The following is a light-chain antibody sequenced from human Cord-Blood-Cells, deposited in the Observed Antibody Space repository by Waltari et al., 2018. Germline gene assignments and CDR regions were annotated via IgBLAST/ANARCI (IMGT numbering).Light chain of an antibody. CDR1: RRDVGGYYL. J-gene: IGLJ3*02. V-gene: IGLV2-23*01. Sequence: GLTQPAPLSGAPGQSIPISCTGTRRDVGGYYLVFWYQQPPGKAPKLMIYEGSKRPSGVSNRFSGSKSGNTASLTISGLQAEDEADYYCCSYAGSSTWVFGGGTKLTVL. CDR3: CSYAGSSTWV. CDR2: EGS.